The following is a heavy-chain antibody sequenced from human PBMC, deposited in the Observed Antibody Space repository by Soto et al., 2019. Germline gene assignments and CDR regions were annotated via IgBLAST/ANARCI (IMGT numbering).Heavy chain of an antibody. D-gene: IGHD2-2*01. CDR1: GGTFSSYT. Sequence: GASVKVSCKASGGTFSSYTISWVRQAPGQGLEWMGRIIPILGIANYAQKFQGRVTITADKSTSTAYMELSSLRSEDTAVYYCAREDIVVVPAASFYSFYFDYWGQGTLVT. CDR3: AREDIVVVPAASFYSFYFDY. V-gene: IGHV1-69*02. J-gene: IGHJ4*02. CDR2: IIPILGIA.